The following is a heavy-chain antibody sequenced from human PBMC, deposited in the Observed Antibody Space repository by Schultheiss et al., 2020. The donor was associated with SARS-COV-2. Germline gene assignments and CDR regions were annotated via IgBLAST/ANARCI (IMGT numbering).Heavy chain of an antibody. Sequence: GGSLRLSCAASGFTFDDYGMHWVRQAPGKGLEWVSGISWNSGSIGYADSVKGRFTISRDNAKNSLYLQMNSLRAEDTAVYYCARDPHYYYGSGGDLDYWGQGTLVTVSS. CDR1: GFTFDDYG. D-gene: IGHD3-10*01. V-gene: IGHV3-9*01. CDR2: ISWNSGSI. J-gene: IGHJ4*02. CDR3: ARDPHYYYGSGGDLDY.